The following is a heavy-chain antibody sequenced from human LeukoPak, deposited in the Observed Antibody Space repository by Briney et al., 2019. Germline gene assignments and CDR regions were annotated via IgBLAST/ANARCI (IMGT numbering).Heavy chain of an antibody. CDR1: GYMFTDYF. D-gene: IGHD6-13*01. J-gene: IGHJ4*02. CDR3: ARAQLLTAPAGTFADN. CDR2: FNPKSGDK. Sequence: GASVKVSCKDSGYMFTDYFMHWVRQAPGQGPEWMGWFNPKSGDKKYAQQFQGRVTMTRDTSINTAYMEMSGLTSDDTAVYYCARAQLLTAPAGTFADNWGQGTLVTVSS. V-gene: IGHV1-2*02.